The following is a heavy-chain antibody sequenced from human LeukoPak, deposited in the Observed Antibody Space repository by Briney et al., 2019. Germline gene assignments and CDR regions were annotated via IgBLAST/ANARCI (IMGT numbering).Heavy chain of an antibody. CDR2: IYYSGST. CDR1: GGSISSYY. V-gene: IGHV4-59*01. D-gene: IGHD6-19*01. CDR3: ARALSGYAPYSRGWPHFDY. Sequence: PSETLSLTCTVSGGSISSYYWSWIRQPPGKGLEWIGYIYYSGSTNYNPSLKSRVTISVDTSKNQFSLKLSSVTAADTAVYYCARALSGYAPYSRGWPHFDYWGQGTLVTVSS. J-gene: IGHJ4*02.